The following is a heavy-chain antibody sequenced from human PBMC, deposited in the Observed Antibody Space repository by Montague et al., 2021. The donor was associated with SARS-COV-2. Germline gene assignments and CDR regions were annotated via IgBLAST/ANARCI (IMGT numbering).Heavy chain of an antibody. CDR1: GFSLTTRTVG. D-gene: IGHD3-9*01. Sequence: PALVKPTQTLTLTCTFSGFSLTTRTVGVGWIRQPPGKALEWLALIYSNGDKRYSPSLQNRLTITKDTSKNQVVLRMTNMDLVDTATYYCAHLIRYYDIFTGIPFDYWGQGSQVTVSS. J-gene: IGHJ4*02. CDR2: IYSNGDK. V-gene: IGHV2-5*01. CDR3: AHLIRYYDIFTGIPFDY.